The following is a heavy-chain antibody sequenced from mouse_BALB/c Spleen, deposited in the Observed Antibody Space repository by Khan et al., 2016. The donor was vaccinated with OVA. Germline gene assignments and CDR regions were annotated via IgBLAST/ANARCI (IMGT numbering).Heavy chain of an antibody. V-gene: IGHV9-4*02. CDR3: ARGRASYYRNYWGALEY. Sequence: QIQLVQSGPELKKPGETVRISCKASGYTFTTAGIQWVQKMPGKGLKWIGWINTHSGVPKYAEAFKGRFAFSMENSDNTAYLQITNLKKEDTGTYFCARGRASYYRNYWGALEYWGQGTLVTVSA. J-gene: IGHJ4*01. D-gene: IGHD2-5*01. CDR2: INTHSGVP. CDR1: GYTFTTAG.